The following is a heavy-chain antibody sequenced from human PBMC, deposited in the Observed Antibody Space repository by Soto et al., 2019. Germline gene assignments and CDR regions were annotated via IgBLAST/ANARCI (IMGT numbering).Heavy chain of an antibody. Sequence: QVQLVESGGGVVQPGRSLRLSCAASGFTFSSYGMHWVRQAPGKGLEWVAVISYDGSNKYYADSVKGRFTISRDNSKNTLYLQMNSLRAEDTAVYYCAKEGSSSSDYGMDVWGQGTTXTXXS. CDR3: AKEGSSSSDYGMDV. CDR2: ISYDGSNK. D-gene: IGHD6-6*01. CDR1: GFTFSSYG. J-gene: IGHJ6*02. V-gene: IGHV3-30*18.